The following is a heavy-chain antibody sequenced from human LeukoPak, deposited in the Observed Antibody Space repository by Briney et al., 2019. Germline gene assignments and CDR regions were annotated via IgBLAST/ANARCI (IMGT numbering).Heavy chain of an antibody. V-gene: IGHV3-13*04. CDR2: IGTAGDT. Sequence: GGSLRLSCAASGFTFSRYDMHWVRQATGKRLEWVSAIGTAGDTYYPGSVKGRFTISRENAKNSLYLQVNSLRAEDTAVYYCARDTAVAAKFGNWHFDLWGRGTLVTVSS. CDR1: GFTFSRYD. CDR3: ARDTAVAAKFGNWHFDL. J-gene: IGHJ2*01. D-gene: IGHD6-19*01.